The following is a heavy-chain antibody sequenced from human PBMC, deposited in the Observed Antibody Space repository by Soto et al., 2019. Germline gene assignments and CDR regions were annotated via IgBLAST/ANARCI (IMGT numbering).Heavy chain of an antibody. D-gene: IGHD1-26*01. Sequence: ASVKVSCKVSGYTLTELSMHWVRQAPGKGPEWMGGFDPEDGETIYAQKFQGRVTMTEDTSTDTAYMELSSLRAEDTAHYFCANGPVVGANYKYYDMDVWGRGTTVTVSS. CDR3: ANGPVVGANYKYYDMDV. CDR1: GYTLTELS. J-gene: IGHJ6*02. V-gene: IGHV1-24*01. CDR2: FDPEDGET.